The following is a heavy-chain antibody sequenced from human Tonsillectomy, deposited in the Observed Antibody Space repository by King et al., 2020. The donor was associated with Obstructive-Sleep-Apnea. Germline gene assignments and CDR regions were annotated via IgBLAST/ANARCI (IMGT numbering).Heavy chain of an antibody. Sequence: LVESGGGVVQPGRSLRLSCAASGFTFSSYGMHWVRQAPGKGLEWVAVIWYDGSNKYYADSVKGRFTISRDNSKNTLYLQMNSPRAEDTAVYYCAKDRNYYDSSGFHFDYWGQGTLVTVSS. J-gene: IGHJ4*02. D-gene: IGHD3-22*01. V-gene: IGHV3-33*06. CDR1: GFTFSSYG. CDR3: AKDRNYYDSSGFHFDY. CDR2: IWYDGSNK.